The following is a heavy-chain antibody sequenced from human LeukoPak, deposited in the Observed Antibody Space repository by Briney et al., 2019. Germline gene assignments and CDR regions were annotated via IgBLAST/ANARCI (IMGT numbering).Heavy chain of an antibody. Sequence: GGSLRLSCAASGFTFSSYSMNWVRQAPGKGLEWVSSISSSSSYIYYADSVKGRFTISRDNAKNSLYLQMDSLRAGDTAVYYCASDILTGYFVWGQGTLVTVSS. D-gene: IGHD3-9*01. CDR2: ISSSSSYI. CDR1: GFTFSSYS. V-gene: IGHV3-21*01. CDR3: ASDILTGYFV. J-gene: IGHJ4*02.